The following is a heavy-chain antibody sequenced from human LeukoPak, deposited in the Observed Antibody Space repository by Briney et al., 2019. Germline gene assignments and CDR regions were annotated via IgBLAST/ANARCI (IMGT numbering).Heavy chain of an antibody. CDR3: ARRSGAADGYNYDYYYYMDV. CDR2: INHSGST. Sequence: PSETLSLTCAVHGGSFSGYYWNWIRQPPGEGLEWIGEINHSGSTNYNPSLKSRVTISVDTSKNQFSLKVNSETAADTAVYYCARRSGAADGYNYDYYYYMDVWGRGTTVTVSS. V-gene: IGHV4-34*01. D-gene: IGHD5-24*01. J-gene: IGHJ6*03. CDR1: GGSFSGYY.